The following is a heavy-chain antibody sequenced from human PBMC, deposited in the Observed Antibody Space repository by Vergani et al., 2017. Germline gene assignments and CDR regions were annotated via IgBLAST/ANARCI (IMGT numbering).Heavy chain of an antibody. CDR3: ARTPGGSRHDYNGRGDY. CDR1: GGSISSYY. J-gene: IGHJ4*02. D-gene: IGHD5-24*01. Sequence: QVQLQESGPGLVKPSETLSLTCTVSGGSISSYYWSWIRQPPGKGLEWIGYIYYSGSTNYNPSLKSRVTISVDTSKNQFSLKLNSVTAADTAVYYCARTPGGSRHDYNGRGDYWGQGTLVTVSS. V-gene: IGHV4-59*01. CDR2: IYYSGST.